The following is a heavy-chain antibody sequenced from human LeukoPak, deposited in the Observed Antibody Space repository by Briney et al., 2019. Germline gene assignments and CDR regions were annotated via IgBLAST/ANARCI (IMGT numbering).Heavy chain of an antibody. Sequence: GGSLRLSCAASEFTFSSYGMHWVRQAPAKGLEWVAIISYDGSNKYYADSVKGRFTISRDNSKNTLYLQMNSLRAEDTAVYYCANSTTVTQRGYFDYWGQGTLVTVSS. J-gene: IGHJ4*02. CDR3: ANSTTVTQRGYFDY. CDR2: ISYDGSNK. CDR1: EFTFSSYG. D-gene: IGHD4-17*01. V-gene: IGHV3-30*18.